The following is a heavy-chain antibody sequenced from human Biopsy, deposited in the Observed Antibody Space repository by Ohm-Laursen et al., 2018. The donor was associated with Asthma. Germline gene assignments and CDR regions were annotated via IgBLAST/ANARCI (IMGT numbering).Heavy chain of an antibody. D-gene: IGHD1-26*01. Sequence: GTLSLTCTVTGGSVTSATFHWSWIRQAPGKGLEWIGFINYSGSANYSPSLRGRVSISVDRSKNQFSLRLTSVTAADTAVYYCARGSSSRLSQWELLVSGGKRAHSYYGMDVWGQGTTVTVSS. J-gene: IGHJ6*02. V-gene: IGHV4-61*01. CDR1: GGSVTSATFH. CDR2: INYSGSA. CDR3: ARGSSSRLSQWELLVSGGKRAHSYYGMDV.